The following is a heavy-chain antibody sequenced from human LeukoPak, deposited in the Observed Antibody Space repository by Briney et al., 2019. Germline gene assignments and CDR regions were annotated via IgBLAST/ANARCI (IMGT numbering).Heavy chain of an antibody. V-gene: IGHV4-59*01. CDR3: ARIRDLVVVAAIGAFDI. J-gene: IGHJ3*02. D-gene: IGHD2-15*01. Sequence: PSGTLSLTCTVSGGSISSYYWSWIRQPPGKGLEWIGYIYYSGSTNYNPSLKSRVTISVDTSKNQFSLKLSSVTAADTAVYYCARIRDLVVVAAIGAFDIWGQGTMVTVSS. CDR2: IYYSGST. CDR1: GGSISSYY.